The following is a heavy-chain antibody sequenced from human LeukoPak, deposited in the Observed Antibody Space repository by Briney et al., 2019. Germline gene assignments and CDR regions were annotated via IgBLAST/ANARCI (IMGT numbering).Heavy chain of an antibody. CDR2: ISYDGSNK. D-gene: IGHD3-10*01. V-gene: IGHV3-30*18. CDR1: GFTFSSYG. J-gene: IGHJ4*02. Sequence: GRSLRLSCAASGFTFSSYGMHWVRQAPGKGLEWVAVISYDGSNKYYADSVKGRFTISRDNSKNTLYLQMNSLRAEDTAVYYCAKGSSGTLFDYWGQGTLVTASS. CDR3: AKGSSGTLFDY.